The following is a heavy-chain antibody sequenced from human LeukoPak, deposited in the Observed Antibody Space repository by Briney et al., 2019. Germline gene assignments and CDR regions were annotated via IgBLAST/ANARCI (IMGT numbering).Heavy chain of an antibody. CDR3: AREGTDIVATITEWAFDI. V-gene: IGHV3-33*01. J-gene: IGHJ3*02. D-gene: IGHD5-12*01. Sequence: PGGSLRLSCAASGFTFSSYGMHWVRQAPGKGLEWVAVIWYDGSNKYYADSVKGRFTISRDNSKNTLYLQMNSLRAEDTAVYYWAREGTDIVATITEWAFDIWGQGTMVAVSS. CDR1: GFTFSSYG. CDR2: IWYDGSNK.